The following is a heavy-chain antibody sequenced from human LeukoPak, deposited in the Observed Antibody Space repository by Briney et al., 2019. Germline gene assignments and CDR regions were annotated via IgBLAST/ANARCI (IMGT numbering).Heavy chain of an antibody. CDR3: AKDPSSYSGSYFDY. J-gene: IGHJ4*02. Sequence: GGSLRLSCAASGFTFSSYGIHWVRQAPGKGLEWVAFIRYDGSNKYYADSVKGRFTISRDNSKNSLYLQMNSLRAEDTALYYCAKDPSSYSGSYFDYWGQGTLVTVSS. CDR1: GFTFSSYG. V-gene: IGHV3-30*02. CDR2: IRYDGSNK. D-gene: IGHD1-26*01.